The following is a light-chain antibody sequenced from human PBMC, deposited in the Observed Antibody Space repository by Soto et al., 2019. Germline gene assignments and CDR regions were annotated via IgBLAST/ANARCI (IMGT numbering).Light chain of an antibody. V-gene: IGLV1-44*01. J-gene: IGLJ1*01. CDR2: SHN. CDR3: ATWDDRLDGYV. CDR1: SSNIGSNT. Sequence: QAVVTQSPSASGTPGQRVIISCSGSSSNIGSNTVNWYQQLPGTAPKLLIYSHNQRPSGVPDRFSGSQSGTSASLAISGLQSEDEADYYCATWDDRLDGYVFGTGTKVTVL.